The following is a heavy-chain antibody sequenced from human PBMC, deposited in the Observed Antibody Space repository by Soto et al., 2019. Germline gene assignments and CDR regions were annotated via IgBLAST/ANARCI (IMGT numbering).Heavy chain of an antibody. CDR2: ISSSSSYI. D-gene: IGHD1-26*01. V-gene: IGHV3-21*01. Sequence: PGGSLRLSCAASGFTFSSYSMNWVRQAPGKGLEWVSSISSSSSYINYADSVKGRFTISRDNAKNSLYLQMNSLRAADTAVYYCAREPTRGSYSHFGPGTVLDAFDIWGQGTMVTVSS. CDR3: AREPTRGSYSHFGPGTVLDAFDI. CDR1: GFTFSSYS. J-gene: IGHJ3*02.